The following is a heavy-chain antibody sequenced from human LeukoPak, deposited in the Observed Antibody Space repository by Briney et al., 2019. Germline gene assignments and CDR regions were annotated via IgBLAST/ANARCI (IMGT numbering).Heavy chain of an antibody. Sequence: ASVKVSCKASGGTFSSYAISWVRQAPGQGLEWMGWISAYNGNTNYAQKLQGRVTMTTDTSTSTAYMELRSLRSDDTAVYYCAREPRYYDFWSGYSMDVWGKGTTVTVSS. J-gene: IGHJ6*03. CDR2: ISAYNGNT. CDR1: GGTFSSYA. D-gene: IGHD3-3*01. V-gene: IGHV1-18*01. CDR3: AREPRYYDFWSGYSMDV.